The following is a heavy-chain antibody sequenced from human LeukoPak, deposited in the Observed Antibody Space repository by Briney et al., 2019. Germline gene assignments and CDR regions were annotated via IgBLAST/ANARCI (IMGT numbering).Heavy chain of an antibody. D-gene: IGHD2-15*01. CDR2: IIPIFGTA. Sequence: SVKVSCKTPLYSFSSYYLHWVRQAPGQGLEWMGRIIPIFGTANYAQKFQGRVTITTDESTSTAYMELSSLRSEDTAVYYCARDLWSHGGNPYYFDYWGQGTLVTVSS. CDR3: ARDLWSHGGNPYYFDY. V-gene: IGHV1-69*05. CDR1: LYSFSSYY. J-gene: IGHJ4*02.